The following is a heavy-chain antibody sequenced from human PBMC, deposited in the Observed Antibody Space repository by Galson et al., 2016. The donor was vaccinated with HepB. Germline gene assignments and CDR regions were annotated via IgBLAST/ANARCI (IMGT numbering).Heavy chain of an antibody. CDR2: IKPGDSDT. J-gene: IGHJ4*02. CDR3: ARQVVPGLLDQ. D-gene: IGHD2-21*02. Sequence: QSGAEVKKPGESLKISCKASGYIFTSYWIGWVRQMPGKGLEWMTIIKPGDSDTRYSPSFQGQVTISADKSITTAYLQWSSLKASDTAMYYCARQVVPGLLDQWGQGTLVTVSS. V-gene: IGHV5-51*01. CDR1: GYIFTSYW.